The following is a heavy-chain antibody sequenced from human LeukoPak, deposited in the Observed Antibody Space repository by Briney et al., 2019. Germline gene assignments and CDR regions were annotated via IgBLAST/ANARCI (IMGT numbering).Heavy chain of an antibody. V-gene: IGHV3-7*01. D-gene: IGHD3-3*01. CDR3: ASGLYDFWSGYAKVRGNY. CDR1: GFTFSSYW. CDR2: IKQDGSEK. J-gene: IGHJ4*02. Sequence: PGGSLRLSCAASGFTFSSYWMSWVRQAPGKGLEWVANIKQDGSEKYYVDSVKGRFTISRDNAKNSLYLQMNSLRAEDTAVYYCASGLYDFWSGYAKVRGNYWGQGTLVTVSS.